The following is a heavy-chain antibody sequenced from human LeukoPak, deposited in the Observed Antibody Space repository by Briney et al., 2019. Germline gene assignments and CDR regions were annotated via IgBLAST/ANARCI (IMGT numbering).Heavy chain of an antibody. CDR3: AKDDGQWLVNGWYDY. CDR1: GFTFSSYS. CDR2: ISSSSSTI. J-gene: IGHJ4*02. V-gene: IGHV3-48*04. Sequence: GGSLRLSCAASGFTFSSYSMNWVRQAPGKGLEWVSYISSSSSTIYYADSVKGRFTISRDNAKNTLYLQMNSLRAEDTAVYYCAKDDGQWLVNGWYDYWGQGTLVTVSS. D-gene: IGHD6-19*01.